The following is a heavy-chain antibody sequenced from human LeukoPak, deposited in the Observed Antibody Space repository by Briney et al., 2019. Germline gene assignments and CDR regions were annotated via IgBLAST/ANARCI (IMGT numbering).Heavy chain of an antibody. D-gene: IGHD2-2*01. CDR3: ARRWDIVVVPAAIPVVDWFDP. V-gene: IGHV4-39*01. J-gene: IGHJ5*02. CDR1: GGSISSSSYY. CDR2: IYYSGST. Sequence: SETLSLTCTVSGGSISSSSYYWGWIRQPPGKGLEWIGSIYYSGSTYYNPSLKSRVTISVDTSKNQFSLKLSSVTAADTAAYYCARRWDIVVVPAAIPVVDWFDPWGQGTLVTVSS.